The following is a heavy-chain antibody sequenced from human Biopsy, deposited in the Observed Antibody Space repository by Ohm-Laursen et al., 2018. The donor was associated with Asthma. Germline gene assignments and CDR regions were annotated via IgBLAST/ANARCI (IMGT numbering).Heavy chain of an antibody. CDR1: GGTFSNYV. CDR2: IIPMFGTT. J-gene: IGHJ5*02. CDR3: ARVLTTEEGDTWFDP. Sequence: GASVKASCKASGGTFSNYVFSWVRQAPGQGLEWMGGIIPMFGTTKYTQKFQARVSITADEATSTVYMELSSLRSEDTAVYYCARVLTTEEGDTWFDPWGQGTLVTVSS. D-gene: IGHD4-11*01. V-gene: IGHV1-69*13.